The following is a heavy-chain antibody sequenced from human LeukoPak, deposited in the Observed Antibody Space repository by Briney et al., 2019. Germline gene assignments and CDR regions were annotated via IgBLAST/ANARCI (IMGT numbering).Heavy chain of an antibody. D-gene: IGHD3-10*01. CDR2: IIPILGIA. V-gene: IGHV1-69*04. CDR1: GGTFSSYA. Sequence: SVKVSCKASGGTFSSYAISWVRQAPGQGLEWMGRIIPILGIANYAQKFQGRVTITADKSTSTAYMELSSLRSEDTAVYYCARAFTMVRGVISSHWFDPWGQGTLVTVSS. CDR3: ARAFTMVRGVISSHWFDP. J-gene: IGHJ5*02.